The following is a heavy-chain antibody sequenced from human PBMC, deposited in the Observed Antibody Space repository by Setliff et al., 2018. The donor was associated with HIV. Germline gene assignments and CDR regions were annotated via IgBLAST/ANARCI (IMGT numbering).Heavy chain of an antibody. V-gene: IGHV3-48*04. D-gene: IGHD3-10*01. CDR1: GFTFSSYS. J-gene: IGHJ6*03. CDR3: ARDKLVWFGESSYYYDYYMDV. Sequence: GGSLRLSCAASGFTFSSYSMNWVRQAPGKGLEWVSYISRSGSTIHYADSVKGRFTISRDNAKNSLYLQMNSLRAEDTAVYYCARDKLVWFGESSYYYDYYMDVWGKGTTVTVSS. CDR2: ISRSGSTI.